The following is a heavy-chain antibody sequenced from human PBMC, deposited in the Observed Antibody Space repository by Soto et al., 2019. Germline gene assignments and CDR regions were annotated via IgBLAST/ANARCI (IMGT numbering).Heavy chain of an antibody. Sequence: SATLPLPCSVSAGLLSRCCFLWVWILLHKKKGLEWIGTIYYTGSTDYNPSLKSRVSISVDKSKNQFSLRLSSVTAADTAVYYLLCPPNAVSGYFYYWARGALVTGS. CDR3: LCPPNAVSGYFYY. J-gene: IGHJ4*01. D-gene: IGHD3-22*01. V-gene: IGHV4-39*01. CDR1: AGLLSRCCFL. CDR2: IYYTGST.